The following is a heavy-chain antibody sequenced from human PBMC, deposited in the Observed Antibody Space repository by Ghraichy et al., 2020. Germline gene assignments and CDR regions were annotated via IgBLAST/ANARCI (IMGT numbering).Heavy chain of an antibody. V-gene: IGHV4-34*01. J-gene: IGHJ6*02. CDR3: ARVTVLRFLEWLYYYGMDV. Sequence: TLSLTCAVYGGSFSGYYWSWIRQPPGKGLEWIGEINHSGSTNYNPSLKSRVTISVDTSKNQFSLKLSSVTAADTAVYYCARVTVLRFLEWLYYYGMDVWGQGTTVTVSS. CDR1: GGSFSGYY. CDR2: INHSGST. D-gene: IGHD3-3*01.